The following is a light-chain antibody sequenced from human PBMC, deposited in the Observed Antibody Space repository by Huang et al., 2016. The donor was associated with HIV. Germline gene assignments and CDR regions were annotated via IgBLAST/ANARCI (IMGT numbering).Light chain of an antibody. V-gene: IGKV3-15*01. CDR3: QQYNDWPPLT. J-gene: IGKJ4*01. Sequence: EIEMTQSPATLSVSPGERATLTCRASQSVNTDLAWYQKKKGQAPRLIIYGASNRATGIPDKVNGTVSGTEFSLTISNLQSEDFAVYYCQQYNDWPPLTFGGGTEVEL. CDR2: GAS. CDR1: QSVNTD.